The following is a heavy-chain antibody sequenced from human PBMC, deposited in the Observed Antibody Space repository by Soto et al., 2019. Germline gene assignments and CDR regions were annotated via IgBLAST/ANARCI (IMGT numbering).Heavy chain of an antibody. Sequence: SETLSLTCTVSGGSISSGGYYWSWIRQHPGKGLEWIGYIYYSGSTYYNPSLKSRVTISVDTSKNQFSLKLSSVTAADTAVYYCARCPNSGGSWYGFYYYYYMDVWGKGTTVTVSS. CDR2: IYYSGST. V-gene: IGHV4-31*03. CDR3: ARCPNSGGSWYGFYYYYYMDV. J-gene: IGHJ6*03. D-gene: IGHD6-13*01. CDR1: GGSISSGGYY.